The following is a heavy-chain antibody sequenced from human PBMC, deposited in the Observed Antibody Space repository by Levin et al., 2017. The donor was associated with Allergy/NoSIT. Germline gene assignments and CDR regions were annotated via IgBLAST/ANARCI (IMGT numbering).Heavy chain of an antibody. CDR2: INPLSGTP. J-gene: IGHJ4*02. V-gene: IGHV1-69*01. CDR3: ARVLGGWYVFDY. Sequence: TAGGSLRLSCKASGGTFSSYTFTWVRQARGQGLEWMGGINPLSGTPNYAQKFQGRVTFTADESTGTAYMELSSLRSEDTAVYYCARVLGGWYVFDYWGQGTLVTVSS. D-gene: IGHD6-19*01. CDR1: GGTFSSYT.